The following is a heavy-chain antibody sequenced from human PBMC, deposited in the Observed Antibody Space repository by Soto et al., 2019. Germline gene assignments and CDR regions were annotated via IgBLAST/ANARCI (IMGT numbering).Heavy chain of an antibody. CDR1: GFSLSTSGVG. CDR2: IYWEDDK. V-gene: IGHV2-5*02. J-gene: IGHJ5*02. D-gene: IGHD4-17*01. Sequence: QITLKESGPTLLKPTQTLTLTCTFSGFSLSTSGVGVGWIRQPPGKTLEWLALIYWEDDKRYSPSLKTRLTSTNETSQNQVVPTMTTMDPVDTATYYCVHRPYGSQSTYWFGPWGQGILVTVSS. CDR3: VHRPYGSQSTYWFGP.